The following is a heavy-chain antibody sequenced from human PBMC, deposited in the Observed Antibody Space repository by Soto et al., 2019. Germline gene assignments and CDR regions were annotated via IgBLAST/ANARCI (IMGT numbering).Heavy chain of an antibody. V-gene: IGHV4-59*01. CDR3: ARGLLETLSFDY. CDR1: GGSISSYY. D-gene: IGHD3-3*01. CDR2: IYYSGST. J-gene: IGHJ4*02. Sequence: SETLSLTCTVSGGSISSYYWSWVRQPPGKGLEWMGYIYYSGSTNYNPSLKSRVTISVDTSKNQFSLKLSSVTAADTAGYYCARGLLETLSFDYWGQGTLVTVSS.